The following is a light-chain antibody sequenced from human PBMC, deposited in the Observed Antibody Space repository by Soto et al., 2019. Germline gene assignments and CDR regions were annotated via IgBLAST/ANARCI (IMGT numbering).Light chain of an antibody. CDR1: SSDVGGYNY. Sequence: QSALTQPASVSGSPGQSITISCTGTSSDVGGYNYVSWYQQHPGTAPKLMIYEVSNRPSGVSNRFSGSKSGNTASLTISGLQAEDEADYYCSSYTSSSIDYVFGTGTKLTFL. CDR3: SSYTSSSIDYV. V-gene: IGLV2-14*01. J-gene: IGLJ1*01. CDR2: EVS.